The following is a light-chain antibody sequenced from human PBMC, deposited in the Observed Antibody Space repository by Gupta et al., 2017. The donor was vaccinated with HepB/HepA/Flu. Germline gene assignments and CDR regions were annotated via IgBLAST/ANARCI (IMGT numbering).Light chain of an antibody. V-gene: IGKV3-15*01. CDR3: QQYKNGHQGMYT. CDR1: QSVSSK. J-gene: IGKJ2*01. CDR2: GTV. Sequence: EIVMTQSPATLSVSPGERATLSCRASQSVSSKLAWYQQKPGQTPRLLIYGTVSRATGVPDRFSGSGYGKECTLTISSLHSEESAVYYCQQYKNGHQGMYTFGQGTKLEIK.